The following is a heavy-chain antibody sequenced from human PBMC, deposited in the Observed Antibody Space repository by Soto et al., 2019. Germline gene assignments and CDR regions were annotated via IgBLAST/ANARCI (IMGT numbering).Heavy chain of an antibody. CDR2: INHSGST. CDR3: ARGQEVAATFYYHYGMDV. Sequence: SETLSLTCAVYGGSFSGYYWSWIRQPPGKGLEWIGEINHSGSTNYNPSLKSRVTISVDTSKNQFSLKLSSVTAADTAVYYCARGQEVAATFYYHYGMDVWGQGTTVTVSS. J-gene: IGHJ6*02. CDR1: GGSFSGYY. D-gene: IGHD2-15*01. V-gene: IGHV4-34*01.